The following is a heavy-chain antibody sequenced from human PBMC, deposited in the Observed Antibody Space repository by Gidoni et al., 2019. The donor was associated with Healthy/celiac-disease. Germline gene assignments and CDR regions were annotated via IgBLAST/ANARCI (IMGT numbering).Heavy chain of an antibody. V-gene: IGHV1-8*01. CDR1: GYTVTSYE. CDR2: MNPNSGNT. J-gene: IGHJ4*02. Sequence: QVQLVQSGAEVKKPGASVQVSCRAAGYTVTSYEIHWVRQATGQGLEWMGWMNPNSGNTGYAQKFQGRVTMTRNTSISTAYMELSSLRSEDTAVYYCARGDYYDSSGYHLDYWGQGTLVTVSS. D-gene: IGHD3-22*01. CDR3: ARGDYYDSSGYHLDY.